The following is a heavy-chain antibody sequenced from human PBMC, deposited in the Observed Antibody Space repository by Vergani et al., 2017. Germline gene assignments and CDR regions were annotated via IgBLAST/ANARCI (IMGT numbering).Heavy chain of an antibody. CDR1: GFTFDDYA. J-gene: IGHJ4*02. CDR3: ARDSGWYIMSPDY. V-gene: IGHV3-9*01. Sequence: EVQLVESGGGLVQPGRSLRLSCAASGFTFDDYAMHWVRQAPGKGLEWVSGISWNSGSIGYADSVKGRFTISRDNAKNSLYLQMNSLRAEDTALYYCARDSGWYIMSPDYWGRGTLVTVSS. CDR2: ISWNSGSI. D-gene: IGHD6-19*01.